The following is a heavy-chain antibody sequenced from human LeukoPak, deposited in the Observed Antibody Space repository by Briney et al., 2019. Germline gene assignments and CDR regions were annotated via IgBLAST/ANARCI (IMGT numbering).Heavy chain of an antibody. CDR1: GFTFSSYS. J-gene: IGHJ4*02. CDR3: ASSGSYRFDY. Sequence: GGSLRLSCAASGFTFSSYSMNWVRQAPGEGLEWVSHITASGTAMFYADSVKGRFTISRDNAKNSLYLQMNSLRDEDTAVYYCASSGSYRFDYWGQGTLVTVSS. CDR2: ITASGTAM. D-gene: IGHD1-26*01. V-gene: IGHV3-48*02.